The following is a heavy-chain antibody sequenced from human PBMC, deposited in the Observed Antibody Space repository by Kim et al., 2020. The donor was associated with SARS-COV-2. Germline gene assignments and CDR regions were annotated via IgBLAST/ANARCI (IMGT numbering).Heavy chain of an antibody. CDR3: ARDDGGGDYDHYYGMDV. CDR2: IYYSGST. CDR1: GGSISSGGYY. D-gene: IGHD4-17*01. V-gene: IGHV4-31*03. J-gene: IGHJ6*02. Sequence: SETLSLTCTVSGGSISSGGYYWSWIRQHPGKGLEWIGYIYYSGSTYYNPSLKSRVTISVDTSKNQFSLKLSSVTAADTAVYYCARDDGGGDYDHYYGMDVWGQGTTVTVSS.